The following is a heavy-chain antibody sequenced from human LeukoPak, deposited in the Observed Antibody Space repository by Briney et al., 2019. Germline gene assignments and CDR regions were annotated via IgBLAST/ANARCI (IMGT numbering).Heavy chain of an antibody. CDR3: ARERLVDLATVFDY. J-gene: IGHJ4*02. CDR1: GAPISGYY. V-gene: IGHV4-59*01. D-gene: IGHD5-24*01. Sequence: ASETLSLTCVVSGAPISGYYWTWIRQPPGKGLEWIGYTYYRGSSSFNPSLRSRVTISADTSRSQASLRLTSVTAADTAVYYCARERLVDLATVFDYWGQGVLVTVSS. CDR2: TYYRGSS.